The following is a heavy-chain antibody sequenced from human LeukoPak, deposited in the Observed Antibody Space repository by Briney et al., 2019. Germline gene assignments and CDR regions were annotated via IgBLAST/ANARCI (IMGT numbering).Heavy chain of an antibody. CDR3: AREDPQTTVPEGLDV. J-gene: IGHJ6*02. D-gene: IGHD4-17*01. V-gene: IGHV4-59*01. CDR2: IYYSGTT. CDR1: GGSIGSYY. Sequence: SETLSLTCAVSGGSIGSYYWSWLRQPSGRGLEWIGYIYYSGTTNYNPSLKSRVTISVDTSKNQFSLKLTSVTAADTAVYYCAREDPQTTVPEGLDVWGQGTTVTVSS.